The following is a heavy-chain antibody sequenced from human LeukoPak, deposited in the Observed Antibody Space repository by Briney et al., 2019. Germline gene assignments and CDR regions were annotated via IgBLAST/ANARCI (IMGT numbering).Heavy chain of an antibody. CDR3: ARVGGILGY. V-gene: IGHV3-21*01. CDR1: GFTFSRYN. D-gene: IGHD2-15*01. CDR2: ISTSSSYI. J-gene: IGHJ4*02. Sequence: GGSLRLSCAASGFTFSRYNMNWVRQAPGKGLEWVSSISTSSSYIYYADSVKGRFTISRHNAKNSLYLQMNSLRAEDTAVYYCARVGGILGYWGQGTLVTVSS.